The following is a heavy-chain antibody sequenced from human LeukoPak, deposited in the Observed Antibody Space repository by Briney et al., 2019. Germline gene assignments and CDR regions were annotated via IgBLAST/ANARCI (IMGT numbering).Heavy chain of an antibody. V-gene: IGHV4-34*01. CDR1: GGSFSGYY. CDR2: INHSGST. Sequence: SETLSLTCAVYGGSFSGYYWSWIRQPPGKGLEWIGEINHSGSTNYNPSLKSRVTISVDTSKNQFSLKLSSVTAADTAVYYCVRGQWLVLDYWGQGTLVTVSS. CDR3: VRGQWLVLDY. D-gene: IGHD6-19*01. J-gene: IGHJ4*02.